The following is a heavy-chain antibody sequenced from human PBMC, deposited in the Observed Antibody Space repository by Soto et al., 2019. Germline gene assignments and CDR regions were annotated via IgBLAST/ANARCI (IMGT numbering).Heavy chain of an antibody. Sequence: GGSLRLSCAASGFTFNNYAMSWVRQAPGKGPEWVSTISNSGGNTYYADSVKGRFTISRDISTDTLYLQMSSLRAEDTAAYYCAKDQIWEVPHFFDYWGQGTLVTVSS. J-gene: IGHJ4*02. CDR3: AKDQIWEVPHFFDY. V-gene: IGHV3-23*01. CDR1: GFTFNNYA. CDR2: ISNSGGNT. D-gene: IGHD1-26*01.